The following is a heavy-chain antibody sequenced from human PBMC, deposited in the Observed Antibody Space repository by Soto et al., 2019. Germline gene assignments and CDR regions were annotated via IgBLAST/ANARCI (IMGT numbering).Heavy chain of an antibody. D-gene: IGHD3-22*01. Sequence: ASVKVSCKASGYTFTNYYMHWVRQAPGQGLEWMGIINPDGGSTSCAQKFQGRVTVTRDTPTTTVYMELSSLRSEDTAVYYCARVGPYYESSGYYYFDYWGQGTPVTVSS. CDR3: ARVGPYYESSGYYYFDY. CDR2: INPDGGST. CDR1: GYTFTNYY. J-gene: IGHJ4*02. V-gene: IGHV1-46*01.